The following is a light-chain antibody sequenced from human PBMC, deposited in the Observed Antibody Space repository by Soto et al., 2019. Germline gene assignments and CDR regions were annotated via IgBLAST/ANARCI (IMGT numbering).Light chain of an antibody. Sequence: EIVLTQSPATLSLSPGERATLSCRASQSVSSYVAWYQQKPGQAPRLLIYDASTRPTGIPARFSGSGSGTDFTLTISSLEPEDFAVYYCQQRSTWPITFGGGTKVEI. CDR1: QSVSSY. J-gene: IGKJ4*01. V-gene: IGKV3-11*01. CDR2: DAS. CDR3: QQRSTWPIT.